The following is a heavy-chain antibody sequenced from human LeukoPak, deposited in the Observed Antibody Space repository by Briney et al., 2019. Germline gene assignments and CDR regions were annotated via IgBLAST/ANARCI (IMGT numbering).Heavy chain of an antibody. V-gene: IGHV3-30-3*01. J-gene: IGHJ4*02. Sequence: PGRSLRLSCAASGFTFSSYAMHWVRQAPGKGLEWVAVISYDGSNKYYADSVKGRFTISRGNSKNTLYLQMNSLRAEDTAVYYCARSVDIVATFDYWGQGTLVTVSS. CDR2: ISYDGSNK. CDR1: GFTFSSYA. CDR3: ARSVDIVATFDY. D-gene: IGHD5-12*01.